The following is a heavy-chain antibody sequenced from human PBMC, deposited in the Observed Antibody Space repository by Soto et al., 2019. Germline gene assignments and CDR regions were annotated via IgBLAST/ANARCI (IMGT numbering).Heavy chain of an antibody. CDR2: ISYDGSNK. V-gene: IGHV3-30-3*01. J-gene: IGHJ6*02. CDR1: GFTFSSYA. CDR3: AREGADSSSSEHYYYGMDV. D-gene: IGHD6-6*01. Sequence: QVQLVESGGGVVQPGRSLRLSCAASGFTFSSYAMHWVRQAPGKGLERVAVISYDGSNKYYADSVKGRFTISRDNSKNTLYLQMNSLRAEDTAVYYCAREGADSSSSEHYYYGMDVWGQGTTVTVSS.